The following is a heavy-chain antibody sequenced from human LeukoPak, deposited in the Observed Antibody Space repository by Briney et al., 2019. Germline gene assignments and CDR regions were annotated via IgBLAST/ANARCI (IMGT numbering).Heavy chain of an antibody. CDR1: GFTFSSYA. CDR2: ISGSGGST. D-gene: IGHD2-21*02. J-gene: IGHJ4*02. V-gene: IGHV3-23*01. CDR3: ARGGDPDGADY. Sequence: PGGSLRLSRAASGFTFSSYAMSWVRQAPGKGLEWVSAISGSGGSTYYADSVKGRFTISRDNAKNSLYLQMNSLRAEDTAVYYCARGGDPDGADYWGQGTLVTVSS.